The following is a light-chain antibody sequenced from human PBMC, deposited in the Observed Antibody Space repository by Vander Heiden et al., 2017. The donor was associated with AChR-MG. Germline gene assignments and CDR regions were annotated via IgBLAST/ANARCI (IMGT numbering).Light chain of an antibody. V-gene: IGLV1-44*01. J-gene: IGLJ2*01. Sequence: QSVLTQPPSASGTPGQRVTIPCSGSSSNIGSNTVNWYRQLPGTAPNLLIYSNNQRPSGVPDRFSGSKSGTSASLAISGLQSEEEADYYCAAWDDSLNGHVVFGGGTKLTVL. CDR2: SNN. CDR3: AAWDDSLNGHVV. CDR1: SSNIGSNT.